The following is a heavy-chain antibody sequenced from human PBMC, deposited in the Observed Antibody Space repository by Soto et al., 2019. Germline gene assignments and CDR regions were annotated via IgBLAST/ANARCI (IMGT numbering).Heavy chain of an antibody. V-gene: IGHV3-33*01. Sequence: PGGSLRLSCAASGFTFSSYGMHWVRQAPGKGLEWVAVIWYDGSNKYYADSVKGRFTISRDNSKNTLYLQMNSLRAEDTAVYYCARVEGYCSGGSCYSHYGMDVWGQGTTVTVS. CDR1: GFTFSSYG. CDR3: ARVEGYCSGGSCYSHYGMDV. D-gene: IGHD2-15*01. CDR2: IWYDGSNK. J-gene: IGHJ6*02.